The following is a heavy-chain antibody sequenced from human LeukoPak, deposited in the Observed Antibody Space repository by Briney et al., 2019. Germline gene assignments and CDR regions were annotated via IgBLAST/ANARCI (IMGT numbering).Heavy chain of an antibody. Sequence: GGSLRLSCAVSGFTFSTYWMSWVRQAPGKGLEWVANIKQDGSEKYYVDSVKGRFTISRDSAKKSLYLQMNSLRAEDTAVYYCARDNGGFDYWGQGTLVTVSS. D-gene: IGHD2-8*01. CDR1: GFTFSTYW. V-gene: IGHV3-7*01. CDR2: IKQDGSEK. J-gene: IGHJ4*02. CDR3: ARDNGGFDY.